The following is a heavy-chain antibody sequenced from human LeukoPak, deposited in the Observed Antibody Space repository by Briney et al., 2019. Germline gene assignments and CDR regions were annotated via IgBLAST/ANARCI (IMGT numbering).Heavy chain of an antibody. D-gene: IGHD3-10*01. CDR1: GFTFSDYY. V-gene: IGHV3-11*06. CDR3: ASGYYGSGSYYPFDY. CDR2: ISSSSSYT. Sequence: GGSLRLSCAASGFTFSDYYMSWIRQAPGKGLEWVSYISSSSSYTNYADSVKGRFTMSRDNAKNSLYLQMNSLRAEDTAVYYCASGYYGSGSYYPFDYWGQGTLVTVSS. J-gene: IGHJ4*02.